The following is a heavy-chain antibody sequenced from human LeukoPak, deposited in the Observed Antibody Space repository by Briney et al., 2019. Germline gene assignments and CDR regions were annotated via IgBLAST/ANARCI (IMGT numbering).Heavy chain of an antibody. CDR3: ARDRIAVAGRSCYFDY. CDR1: GGSISSSYYY. J-gene: IGHJ4*02. CDR2: IYHSGST. Sequence: TSETLSLTCTVSGGSISSSYYYWGWIRQPPGKGLEWIGEIYHSGSTNYNPSLKSRVTISVDKSKNQFSLKLSSVTAADTAVYYCARDRIAVAGRSCYFDYWGQGTLVTVSS. D-gene: IGHD6-19*01. V-gene: IGHV4-39*07.